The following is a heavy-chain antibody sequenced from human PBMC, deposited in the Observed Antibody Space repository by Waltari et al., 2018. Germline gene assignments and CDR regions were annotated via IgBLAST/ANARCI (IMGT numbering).Heavy chain of an antibody. CDR2: ISAYNGNT. CDR1: GYTFTSYG. D-gene: IGHD5-12*01. CDR3: ARNTQLEMATILDY. Sequence: QVQLVQSGAEVKKPGASVKVSCKASGYTFTSYGISWVRQAPGQGLEWMGWISAYNGNTKYAQKRQGRVTMTTDTATSTAYMELRSLRSDDTAVYYCARNTQLEMATILDYWGQGTLVTVSS. V-gene: IGHV1-18*01. J-gene: IGHJ4*02.